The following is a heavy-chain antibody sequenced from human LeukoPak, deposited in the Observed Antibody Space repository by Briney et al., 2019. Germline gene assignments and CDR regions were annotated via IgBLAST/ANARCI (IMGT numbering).Heavy chain of an antibody. V-gene: IGHV3-23*01. CDR1: GFTFSSYA. CDR2: ISGSDAGT. J-gene: IGHJ5*02. D-gene: IGHD5-18*01. CDR3: AQLNTNWFDP. Sequence: GGSLRLSCAASGFTFSSYAMSWVRQIPGKGLEWVSAISGSDAGTYYADSVKGRFTISRDNSKNTLYLQMNSLRAEDTAVYYCAQLNTNWFDPWGQGTLVTVSS.